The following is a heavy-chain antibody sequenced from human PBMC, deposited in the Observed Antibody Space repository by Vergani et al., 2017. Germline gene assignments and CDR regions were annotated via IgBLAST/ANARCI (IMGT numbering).Heavy chain of an antibody. J-gene: IGHJ4*02. D-gene: IGHD6-13*01. V-gene: IGHV3-33*01. Sequence: QVQLVESGGGVVQPGRSLRLSCAASGFTFSSYGMHWVRQAPGKGLEWVAVIWSDGSNKYYADSVKGRFTISRDNSKNTLYLQMNSLRAEDTAVYYCARDAGYSSSWYDYWGQGTLGTVSS. CDR2: IWSDGSNK. CDR1: GFTFSSYG. CDR3: ARDAGYSSSWYDY.